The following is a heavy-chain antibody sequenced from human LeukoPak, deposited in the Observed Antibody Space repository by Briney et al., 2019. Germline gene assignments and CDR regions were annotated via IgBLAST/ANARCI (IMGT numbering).Heavy chain of an antibody. J-gene: IGHJ6*03. CDR3: ARIQLTTYYYYMDV. CDR1: GFTFSTYT. Sequence: GGSLRLSCAASGFTFSTYTMNWVRQAPGKGLEWVSSFSNSSTYVYYADSVKGRFTISRDNAKNSLYLQMNSLRAEDTAVYYCARIQLTTYYYYMDVWGKGTTVTVSS. V-gene: IGHV3-21*01. CDR2: FSNSSTYV. D-gene: IGHD4-11*01.